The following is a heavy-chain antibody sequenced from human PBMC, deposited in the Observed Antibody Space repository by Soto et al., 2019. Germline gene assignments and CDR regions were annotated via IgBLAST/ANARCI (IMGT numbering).Heavy chain of an antibody. CDR1: GYTFTSYG. CDR2: ISAYNGNA. Sequence: ASVKVSCKASGYTFTSYGISWVRQAPGQGLEWMGWISAYNGNANYAQKLQGRVTMTTDTSTSTAYMELRRLRSDDTAVYYCARAQVVPATGFNLDFGGRETWVTVSS. D-gene: IGHD2-21*02. CDR3: ARAQVVPATGFNLDF. V-gene: IGHV1-18*01. J-gene: IGHJ4*02.